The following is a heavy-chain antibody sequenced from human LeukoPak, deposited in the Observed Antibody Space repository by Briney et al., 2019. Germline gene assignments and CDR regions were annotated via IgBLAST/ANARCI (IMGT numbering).Heavy chain of an antibody. CDR1: GGSFSSYY. Sequence: SETLSLTCTVSGGSFSSYYWSWIRQPPGKGLEWIGYIYTSGSTNYNPSLKSRVTISVGTSKNQFSLKLSSVTAADTAVYYCARRYYDNSGYYYFDSWGQGTLVTVSS. CDR2: IYTSGST. D-gene: IGHD3-22*01. CDR3: ARRYYDNSGYYYFDS. V-gene: IGHV4-4*09. J-gene: IGHJ4*02.